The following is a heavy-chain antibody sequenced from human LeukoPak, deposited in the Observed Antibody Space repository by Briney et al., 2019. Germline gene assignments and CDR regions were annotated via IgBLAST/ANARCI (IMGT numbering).Heavy chain of an antibody. CDR3: ARGRGIVVVITTSSGYFQH. CDR2: ISSSGSTI. J-gene: IGHJ1*01. V-gene: IGHV3-48*03. D-gene: IGHD3-22*01. CDR1: GFTFSSYE. Sequence: GGSLRLSCAASGFTFSSYEMNWVRQAPGKGLEWVSYISSSGSTIYYADSVKGRLTISRDNAKNSLYLQMNSLRAEGTAVYYCARGRGIVVVITTSSGYFQHWGQGTLVTVSS.